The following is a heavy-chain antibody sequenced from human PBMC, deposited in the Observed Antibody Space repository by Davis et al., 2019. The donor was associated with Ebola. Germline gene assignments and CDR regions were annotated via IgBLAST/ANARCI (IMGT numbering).Heavy chain of an antibody. V-gene: IGHV3-23*01. D-gene: IGHD3-3*01. Sequence: GESLKISCAASGFTFSAYAMTWVRQAPGKGLDWVSDINDSGGSTYYADSVKGRFTISRDNSRKTLYLHLNSLRADDTAVYYCATVPISYRPGYMDVWGKGTTVTVSS. CDR1: GFTFSAYA. CDR3: ATVPISYRPGYMDV. CDR2: INDSGGST. J-gene: IGHJ6*03.